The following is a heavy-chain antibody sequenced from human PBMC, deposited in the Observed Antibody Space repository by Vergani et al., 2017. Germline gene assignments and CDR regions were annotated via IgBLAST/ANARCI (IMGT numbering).Heavy chain of an antibody. CDR1: GYTFTSYG. Sequence: QVQLVQSGAEVKKPGASVKVSCKASGYTFTSYGISWVRQAPGQGLEWMGWISAYNGNTNYAQKPQGRVNMTTDTSTSTAYMELRSLRSDDTAVYYCARSDWGAYYDFWSGYAYYFDYWGQGTMVTVSS. D-gene: IGHD3-3*01. J-gene: IGHJ4*02. CDR3: ARSDWGAYYDFWSGYAYYFDY. V-gene: IGHV1-18*04. CDR2: ISAYNGNT.